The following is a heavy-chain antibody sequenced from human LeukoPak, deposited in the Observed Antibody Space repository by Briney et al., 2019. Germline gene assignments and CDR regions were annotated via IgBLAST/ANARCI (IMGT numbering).Heavy chain of an antibody. CDR1: GFTFSSYA. V-gene: IGHV3-30*04. CDR2: ISYDGSNK. D-gene: IGHD6-19*01. CDR3: ARGDSSGWPDY. Sequence: PGGSLRLSCAASGFTFSSYAMHWVRQAPGKGLEWVAVISYDGSNKYYADSVKGRFTISRDNSKNTLYLQMNSLRAEDTAVYYCARGDSSGWPDYWGQGTLVTVSS. J-gene: IGHJ4*02.